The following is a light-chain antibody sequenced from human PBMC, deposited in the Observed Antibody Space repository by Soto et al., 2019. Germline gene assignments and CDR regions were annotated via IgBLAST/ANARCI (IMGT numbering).Light chain of an antibody. CDR2: DAS. J-gene: IGKJ1*01. CDR1: QSISDW. Sequence: DIQMTQSPSTLSASVGDRVTITCRASQSISDWLAWYQQKPGIAPKLLIYDASSLDSGVPSRFSASGSGTEFTLTISSLQPDDFATYYCQHYNSYSWTFGQGTTVEI. CDR3: QHYNSYSWT. V-gene: IGKV1-5*01.